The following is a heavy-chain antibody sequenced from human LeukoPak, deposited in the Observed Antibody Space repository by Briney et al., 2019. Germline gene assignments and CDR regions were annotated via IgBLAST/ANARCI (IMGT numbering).Heavy chain of an antibody. J-gene: IGHJ4*02. V-gene: IGHV1-2*02. Sequence: ASVKVSCKASGYTFTGYYMHWVRQAPGQGLEWMGWINPNSGGTNYAQKFQGRVTMTEDTSTDTAYMELSSLRSEDTAVYYCATVARPAALNYWGQGTLVTVSS. CDR1: GYTFTGYY. CDR3: ATVARPAALNY. CDR2: INPNSGGT. D-gene: IGHD6-13*01.